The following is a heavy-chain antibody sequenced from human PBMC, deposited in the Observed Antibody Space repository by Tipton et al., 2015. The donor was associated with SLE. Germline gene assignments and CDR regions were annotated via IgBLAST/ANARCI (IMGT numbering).Heavy chain of an antibody. CDR1: GGSISSHY. CDR3: ARHWVYYYDSGGYPEY. V-gene: IGHV4-59*08. J-gene: IGHJ4*02. D-gene: IGHD3-22*01. CDR2: IYYRGNT. Sequence: LRLSCTVSGGSISSHYWSWFRQPPGKGLEWIGYIYYRGNTKYNPSLNSRVTISLDTSRTQFSLKLSSVTAADTAVYYCARHWVYYYDSGGYPEYWGQGTLVTVSS.